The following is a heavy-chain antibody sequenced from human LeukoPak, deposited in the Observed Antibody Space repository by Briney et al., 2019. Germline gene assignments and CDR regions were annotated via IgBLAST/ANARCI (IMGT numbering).Heavy chain of an antibody. V-gene: IGHV4-59*01. D-gene: IGHD6-13*01. CDR3: ARGEYSSSWYSNYYYYYMDV. J-gene: IGHJ6*03. CDR1: GGSISSYF. CDR2: IYNSGST. Sequence: SETLSLTCTVSGGSISSYFWSWIRQPPEKGLEWIGYIYNSGSTNYNPSLKSRVAISVDTSKNQFSLKLTSVTAADTAVYYCARGEYSSSWYSNYYYYYMDVWGKGTTVTISS.